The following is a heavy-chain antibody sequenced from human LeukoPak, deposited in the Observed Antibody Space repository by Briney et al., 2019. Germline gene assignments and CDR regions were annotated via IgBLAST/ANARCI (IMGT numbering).Heavy chain of an antibody. CDR3: ARGPYSYGSSGAFDI. CDR2: INHGGST. J-gene: IGHJ3*02. D-gene: IGHD3-22*01. V-gene: IGHV4-34*01. CDR1: GGSFSGDF. Sequence: ETLSLTCAVYGGSFSGDFWSWIRQSPGKGLEWIGEINHGGSTTYNPSLQSRVTISVDTSKNQFSLKLSSVTAADTAVYFCARGPYSYGSSGAFDIWGQGTMVTVSS.